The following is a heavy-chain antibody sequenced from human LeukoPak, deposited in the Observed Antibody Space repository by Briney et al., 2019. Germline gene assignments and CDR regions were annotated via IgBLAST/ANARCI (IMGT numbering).Heavy chain of an antibody. CDR1: GYTFTGYY. CDR3: ARWYCSSTSCYAGAFDI. D-gene: IGHD2-2*01. Sequence: GASVKVSCKASGYTFTGYYMHWVRQAPGQGLEWMGWISTYNGNTNYAQKLQGRVTMTTDTSTSTAYMELRSLRSDDTAVYYCARWYCSSTSCYAGAFDIWGQGTMVTVSS. V-gene: IGHV1-18*04. J-gene: IGHJ3*02. CDR2: ISTYNGNT.